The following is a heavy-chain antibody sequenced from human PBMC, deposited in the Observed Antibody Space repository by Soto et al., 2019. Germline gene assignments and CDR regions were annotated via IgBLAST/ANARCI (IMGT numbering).Heavy chain of an antibody. D-gene: IGHD2-2*01. Sequence: ASVKVSCKASGYTFTSYDINWVRQATGQGLEWMGWMNPSSGTTNYAQKFQGRVTITTNESMNTAYMELSSLRSEDTAVYYCAREGLVLVPTTVNSDYYSYAMAVWGQGTTVIGS. V-gene: IGHV1-8*01. CDR1: GYTFTSYD. J-gene: IGHJ6*02. CDR3: AREGLVLVPTTVNSDYYSYAMAV. CDR2: MNPSSGTT.